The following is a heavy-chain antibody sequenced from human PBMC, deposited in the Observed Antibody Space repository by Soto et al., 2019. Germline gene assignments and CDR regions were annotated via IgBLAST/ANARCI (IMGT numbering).Heavy chain of an antibody. J-gene: IGHJ4*02. CDR2: ISYDGSNK. Sequence: PGGSLRLSCAASGFTFISYAMHWVRQAPGKGLEWVAVISYDGSNKYYADSVKGRFTISRDNSKNTLYLQMNSLRAEDTAVYYCARESGYSYYFDYWGQGTLVTVSS. V-gene: IGHV3-30-3*01. D-gene: IGHD3-22*01. CDR3: ARESGYSYYFDY. CDR1: GFTFISYA.